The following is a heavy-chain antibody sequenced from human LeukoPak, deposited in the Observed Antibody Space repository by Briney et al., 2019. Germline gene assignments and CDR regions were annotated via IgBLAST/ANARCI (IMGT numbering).Heavy chain of an antibody. J-gene: IGHJ4*02. D-gene: IGHD2-2*02. Sequence: PGGSLRLSCAASGFTFSSYGMHWVRQAPGKGLEWVAVIWYDGSNKYYADSVKGRFTISRDNSKNTLYLQMNSPRAEDTAVYYCARDYCSSTSCYILDYWGQGTLVTVSS. CDR1: GFTFSSYG. CDR2: IWYDGSNK. V-gene: IGHV3-33*01. CDR3: ARDYCSSTSCYILDY.